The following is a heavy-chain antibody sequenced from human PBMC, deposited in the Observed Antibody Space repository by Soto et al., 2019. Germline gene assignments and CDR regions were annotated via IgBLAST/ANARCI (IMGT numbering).Heavy chain of an antibody. CDR2: ISGSGGST. V-gene: IGHV3-23*01. Sequence: GSLRLSCAASGFTFSSYAMSWVRQAPGKGLEWVSTISGSGGSTYYADSVKGRFTISRDNSKNTLYLQMNSLRAEDTAVYYCAKPGSGSYRYYFDYWGQGTLVTVSS. D-gene: IGHD3-10*01. CDR1: GFTFSSYA. J-gene: IGHJ4*02. CDR3: AKPGSGSYRYYFDY.